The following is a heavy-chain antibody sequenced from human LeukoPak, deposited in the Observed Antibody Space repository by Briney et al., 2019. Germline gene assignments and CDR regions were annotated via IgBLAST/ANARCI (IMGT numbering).Heavy chain of an antibody. J-gene: IGHJ4*02. CDR3: AALWFGELPFDY. Sequence: GGSLRLSCAASGFTFSDYYTNWIRQAPGKGLEWVSYISSSGYTISYADSVKGRFTISRDNSKNTLYLQMNSLRAEDTAVYYCAALWFGELPFDYWGQGTLVTVSS. D-gene: IGHD3-10*01. CDR1: GFTFSDYY. CDR2: ISSSGYTI. V-gene: IGHV3-11*04.